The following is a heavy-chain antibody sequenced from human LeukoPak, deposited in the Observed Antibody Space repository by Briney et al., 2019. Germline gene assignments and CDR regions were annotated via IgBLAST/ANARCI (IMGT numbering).Heavy chain of an antibody. D-gene: IGHD3-22*01. Sequence: SETLSLTCNVSGGSISGYYWTWIRQPAGEGLDWIGRIYTSGSTNYSPSLESRVTMSVDTPKNQVSLKLSSVTAADTAVDYCARDRSGSSAYYSPFDYWGQGTLVTVSS. CDR1: GGSISGYY. CDR2: IYTSGST. J-gene: IGHJ4*02. CDR3: ARDRSGSSAYYSPFDY. V-gene: IGHV4-4*07.